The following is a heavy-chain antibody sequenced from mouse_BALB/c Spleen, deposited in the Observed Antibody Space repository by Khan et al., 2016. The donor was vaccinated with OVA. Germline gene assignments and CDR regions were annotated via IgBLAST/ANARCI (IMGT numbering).Heavy chain of an antibody. CDR3: TIEGYDGYYRAWFAY. CDR2: IYPGNGDT. D-gene: IGHD2-3*01. V-gene: IGHV1-80*01. CDR1: GYAFSDYW. J-gene: IGHJ3*01. Sequence: QVQLQQSGAELVRPGSSMKISCKAAGYAFSDYWMNWVKQRPGQGLEWIGQIYPGNGDTNYNGKFKDKATLTADKSSNTAYMQLSSLTSEDSAVYFGTIEGYDGYYRAWFAYWGQGTLVTVST.